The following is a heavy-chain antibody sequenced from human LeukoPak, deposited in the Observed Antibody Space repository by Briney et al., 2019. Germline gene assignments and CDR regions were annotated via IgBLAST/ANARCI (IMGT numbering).Heavy chain of an antibody. J-gene: IGHJ4*02. V-gene: IGHV4-59*01. D-gene: IGHD4-23*01. CDR2: IYYSGST. Sequence: SETLSLTCTVSGGSIGSYYWSWIRQPPGKGLEWIGYIYYSGSTNYNPSLKSRVTISVDTSKNQFSLKLSSVTAADTAVYYCARDLNYGGNVWGQGTLVTVSS. CDR3: ARDLNYGGNV. CDR1: GGSIGSYY.